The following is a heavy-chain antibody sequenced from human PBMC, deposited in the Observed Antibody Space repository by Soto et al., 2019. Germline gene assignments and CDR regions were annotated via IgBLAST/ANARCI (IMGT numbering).Heavy chain of an antibody. CDR2: ISGHGGTT. Sequence: EVQLLESGGGLVQPGGSLRLSCAASGFTFSSYAMSWVRQAPGKGLEWVSAISGHGGTTYYADSVKGRFTISRDNSRNTLHLQMNSLRAEDTAIYYCAKFFVETGGSSGWPWSFHFWGQGTLVTVSS. V-gene: IGHV3-23*01. CDR1: GFTFSSYA. J-gene: IGHJ4*02. D-gene: IGHD6-25*01. CDR3: AKFFVETGGSSGWPWSFHF.